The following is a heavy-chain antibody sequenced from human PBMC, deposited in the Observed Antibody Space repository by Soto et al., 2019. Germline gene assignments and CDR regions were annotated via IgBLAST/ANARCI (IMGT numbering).Heavy chain of an antibody. CDR3: ARDRLDTAMESWFDP. CDR1: GHSISGGFYY. Sequence: PSEILSLTCAVSGHSISGGFYYWGWIRQPPGKGLEWIGSIYHSGSTYYNPSLKSRVTMSVDTSKNQLSLRLSSVTAADTAVYYCARDRLDTAMESWFDPWGQGTLVTAPQ. D-gene: IGHD5-18*01. J-gene: IGHJ5*02. CDR2: IYHSGST. V-gene: IGHV4-38-2*02.